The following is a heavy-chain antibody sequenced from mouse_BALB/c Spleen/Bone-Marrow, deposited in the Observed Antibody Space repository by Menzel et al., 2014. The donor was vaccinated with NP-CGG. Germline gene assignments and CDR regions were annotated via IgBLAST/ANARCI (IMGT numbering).Heavy chain of an antibody. CDR2: TSSGGTYT. V-gene: IGHV5-6*01. CDR1: GFTFSNYG. CDR3: ARRRDYDYFDY. J-gene: IGHJ2*01. D-gene: IGHD2-4*01. Sequence: EVQGVESGGDSVKPGGSLKLSCAASGFTFSNYGMSWVRQIPDKRLEWVATTSSGGTYTFYPDSVKGRFTISRDNTKNTLTLQMTSLKSEDTAMYYCARRRDYDYFDYWGQGTTLTVSS.